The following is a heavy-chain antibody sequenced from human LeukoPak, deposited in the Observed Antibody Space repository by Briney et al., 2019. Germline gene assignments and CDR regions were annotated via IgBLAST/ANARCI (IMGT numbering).Heavy chain of an antibody. CDR1: GFTFSSYS. J-gene: IGHJ4*02. Sequence: GGSLRLSCAASGFTFSSYSMNWVRQAPGKGLEWVSAISGSGGSTYYADSVKGRFTISRDNSKNTLYLQMNSLRAEDMAVYYCAKWGEGVTTAVWGQGTLVTVSS. CDR2: ISGSGGST. CDR3: AKWGEGVTTAV. V-gene: IGHV3-23*01. D-gene: IGHD4-17*01.